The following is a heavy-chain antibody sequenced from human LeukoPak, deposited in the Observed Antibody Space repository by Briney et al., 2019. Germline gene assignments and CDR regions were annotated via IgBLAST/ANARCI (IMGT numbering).Heavy chain of an antibody. CDR2: VSGSGLSK. Sequence: GGSLRLSCVASGFPFSTYAMSWVRQAPGKGLEWVSGVSGSGLSKYYADSAKGRFTISRDNSKNTLFLQMNSLRPEDTAVYYCASPLSGYCSSASCYIDYWGHGTLVTVSS. CDR3: ASPLSGYCSSASCYIDY. V-gene: IGHV3-23*01. D-gene: IGHD2-2*02. CDR1: GFPFSTYA. J-gene: IGHJ4*01.